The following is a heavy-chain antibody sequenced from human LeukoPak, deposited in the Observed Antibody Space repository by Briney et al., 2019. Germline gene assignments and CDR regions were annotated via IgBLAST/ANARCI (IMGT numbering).Heavy chain of an antibody. CDR2: INHSGST. CDR3: ARYSGSYLEYYFDY. Sequence: SETLSLTCAVYGGSFSGYYWSWIRQPPGKGLEWIGEINHSGSTNYNPSLKSRVTISVDTSKNQFSLKLSSVTAADTAVYYCARYSGSYLEYYFDYWGQGTLVTVSS. V-gene: IGHV4-34*01. CDR1: GGSFSGYY. D-gene: IGHD1-26*01. J-gene: IGHJ4*02.